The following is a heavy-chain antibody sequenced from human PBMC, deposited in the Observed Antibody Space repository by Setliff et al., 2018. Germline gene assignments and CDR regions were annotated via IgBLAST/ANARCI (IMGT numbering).Heavy chain of an antibody. Sequence: SETLSLTCSVSGGSISSGGFYWSWIRQSAGRGLEWIGHFHTGGATDYNLSLKSRVTISLDSSKNQFSLRLSSVTAADAAVYFCARESATIGEFPLYYFDKWGQGFPVTVSS. D-gene: IGHD3-10*01. V-gene: IGHV4-61*09. CDR3: ARESATIGEFPLYYFDK. CDR1: GGSISSGGFY. CDR2: FHTGGAT. J-gene: IGHJ4*02.